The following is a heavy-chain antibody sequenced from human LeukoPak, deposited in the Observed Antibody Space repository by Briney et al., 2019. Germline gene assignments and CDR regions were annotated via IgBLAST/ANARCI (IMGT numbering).Heavy chain of an antibody. J-gene: IGHJ6*03. CDR1: GGTFSSYA. D-gene: IGHD5-18*01. CDR2: IIPIFGTA. Sequence: ASVKVSCKASGGTFSSYAISWVRQAPGQGLEWMGGIIPIFGTANYAQKFQGRVTITTDESTSTAYMELSSLRSEDTAVYYCASHDTAMVDYYYYMDVWGKGTTVTVSS. CDR3: ASHDTAMVDYYYYMDV. V-gene: IGHV1-69*05.